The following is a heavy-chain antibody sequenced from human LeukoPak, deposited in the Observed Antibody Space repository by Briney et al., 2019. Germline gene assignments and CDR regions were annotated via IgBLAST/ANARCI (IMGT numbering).Heavy chain of an antibody. CDR3: ARGKVSTYFDY. CDR1: GFTFSSYW. V-gene: IGHV3-7*01. J-gene: IGHJ4*02. CDR2: IKQDGSEK. D-gene: IGHD5/OR15-5a*01. Sequence: GGSLRLSCAASGFTFSSYWMSWVRQAPGKGLEWVANIKQDGSEKYYMDTVKGRFTISRDNAKNSLYLHMNSLRAEDTAVYYCARGKVSTYFDYWGQGTLVTVSS.